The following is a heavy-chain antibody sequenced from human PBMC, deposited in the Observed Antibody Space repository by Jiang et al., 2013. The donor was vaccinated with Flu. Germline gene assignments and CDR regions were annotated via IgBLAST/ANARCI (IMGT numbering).Heavy chain of an antibody. J-gene: IGHJ4*02. Sequence: QLVESGGALVKPGGSLRLSCAASGFTFSNAWMTWVRQAPGKGLEWVAVLNQTDGGTTDYAAPVKGRFTISRDDSKNTLYLQMNSLKTEDTAVYYCTTDLVALAGGRDYFDYWGQGTLVTVSS. D-gene: IGHD6-19*01. CDR1: GFTFSNAW. V-gene: IGHV3-15*02. CDR2: LNQTDGGTT. CDR3: TTDLVALAGGRDYFDY.